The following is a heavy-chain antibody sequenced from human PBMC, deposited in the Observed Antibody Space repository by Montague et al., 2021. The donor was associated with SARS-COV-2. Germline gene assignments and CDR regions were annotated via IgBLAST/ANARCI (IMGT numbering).Heavy chain of an antibody. CDR3: ARQAWRKDFDF. Sequence: SETLSLTCSVSGGSITRSDYYWAWIRQAPGKGLDWIATVHSSETTYSNTSLKSRAIISIDTSKNQFSLTLKSVTAADTSVYFCARQAWRKDFDFWGQGKLVTVAA. CDR2: VHSSETT. V-gene: IGHV4-39*01. CDR1: GGSITRSDYY. D-gene: IGHD1-14*01. J-gene: IGHJ4*02.